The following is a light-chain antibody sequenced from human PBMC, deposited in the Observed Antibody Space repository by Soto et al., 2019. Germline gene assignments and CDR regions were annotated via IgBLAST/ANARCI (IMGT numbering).Light chain of an antibody. CDR3: SSYTSSSTLV. CDR2: EVS. CDR1: SSDVGGYNY. J-gene: IGLJ2*01. V-gene: IGLV2-8*01. Sequence: QSVLTQPPSASGSPGQSVTISCTGTSSDVGGYNYVSWYQQHPGKAPKLMIYEVSKRPSKIPDRFSGSKSGNTASLTVSGLQAEDEADYYCSSYTSSSTLVFGGGTKVTVL.